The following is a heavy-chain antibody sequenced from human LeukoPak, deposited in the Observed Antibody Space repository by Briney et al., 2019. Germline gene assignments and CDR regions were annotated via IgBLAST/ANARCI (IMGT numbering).Heavy chain of an antibody. V-gene: IGHV4-34*01. J-gene: IGHJ6*02. Sequence: PSETLSLTCAVYGGSFSGYYWSWIRQPPGKGLEWIGEINHSGSTNYNPSLKSRVTISVDTSKNQFSLKLSSVTAADTAVYYCARDPGIAAAGYYYYYGMDVWGQGTTVTVSS. CDR1: GGSFSGYY. CDR3: ARDPGIAAAGYYYYYGMDV. CDR2: INHSGST. D-gene: IGHD6-13*01.